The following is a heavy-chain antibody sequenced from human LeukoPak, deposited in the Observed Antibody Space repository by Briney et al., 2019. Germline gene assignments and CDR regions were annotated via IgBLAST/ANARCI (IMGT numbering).Heavy chain of an antibody. Sequence: GGSLRLSCAASGFTFRSYAMSWVRQAPGKGLEWVSAMGGTDGKTYYADSVKGRFTISRDNSKNTLYLQMNSLRAEDTAVYYCAKDVTDMIVVVTHDYWGQGTLVTVSS. J-gene: IGHJ4*02. V-gene: IGHV3-23*01. CDR2: MGGTDGKT. D-gene: IGHD3-22*01. CDR1: GFTFRSYA. CDR3: AKDVTDMIVVVTHDY.